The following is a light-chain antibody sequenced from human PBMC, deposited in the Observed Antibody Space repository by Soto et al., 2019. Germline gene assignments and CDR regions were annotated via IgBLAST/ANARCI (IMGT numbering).Light chain of an antibody. V-gene: IGLV1-40*01. Sequence: QSVLTQPPAVSGAPGQRVTISCTGSSSNIGSHYDVHWYQQIPGTAPKLLIYGNINRPSGVPDRFSGSRSDTSASLAITGVQADDEDDYYCQSYDRGLSGGVFGGGTQLTVL. CDR1: SSNIGSHYD. CDR2: GNI. J-gene: IGLJ3*02. CDR3: QSYDRGLSGGV.